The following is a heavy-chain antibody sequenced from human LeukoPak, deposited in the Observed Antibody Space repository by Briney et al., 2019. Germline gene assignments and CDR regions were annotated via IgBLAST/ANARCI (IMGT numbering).Heavy chain of an antibody. D-gene: IGHD3-3*01. Sequence: ETLSLTCAVYGGSFSENYWTWTRIRQPPGKGLEWIGEINHSGSTNYYPSLKSRFIISVDTSRNQFSLRLSSVTAADTAVYYCARGGRRFKSGNWFDPWGQGTLVTVSS. V-gene: IGHV4-34*01. CDR3: ARGGRRFKSGNWFDP. CDR1: GGSFSENY. CDR2: INHSGST. J-gene: IGHJ5*02.